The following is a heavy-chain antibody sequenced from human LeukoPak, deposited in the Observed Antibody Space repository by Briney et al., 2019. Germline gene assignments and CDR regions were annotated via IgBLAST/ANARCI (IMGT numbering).Heavy chain of an antibody. CDR1: GFTFSSYS. D-gene: IGHD6-13*01. CDR3: ARDPYSSNFDY. J-gene: IGHJ4*02. CDR2: ISSSSSYI. Sequence: KSRGSLILSCAASGFTFSSYSMNWVRQAPGKGLEWVSSISSSSSYIYYADSVKGRFTISRDNAKNSLYLQMNSLRAEDTAVYYCARDPYSSNFDYWGQGTLVTVSS. V-gene: IGHV3-21*01.